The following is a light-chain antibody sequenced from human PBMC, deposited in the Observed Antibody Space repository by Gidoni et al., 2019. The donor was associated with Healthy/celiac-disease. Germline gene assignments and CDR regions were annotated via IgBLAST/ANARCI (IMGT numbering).Light chain of an antibody. CDR3: CSYAGSSTWV. CDR1: SSDVGSYNL. V-gene: IGLV2-23*02. J-gene: IGLJ3*02. CDR2: EVS. Sequence: SPLTPDAAGHGAPGPSITISCTGTSSDVGSYNLVSWYQQHPGKAPKLMIYEVSKRPSGVSNRFSGSKSGNTASLTISGLQAEDEADYYCCSYAGSSTWVFGGGTKLTVL.